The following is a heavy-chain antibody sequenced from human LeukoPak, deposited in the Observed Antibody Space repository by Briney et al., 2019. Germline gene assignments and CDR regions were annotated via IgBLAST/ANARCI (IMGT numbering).Heavy chain of an antibody. Sequence: PSETLSLTCTVSGGSISSYYWSWIRQPPGKGLEWIGYIYYSGSTNYNPSLKSRVTISVDTSKNQFPLKLSSVTAADTAVYYCARAITMVRGANLNWFDPWGQGTLVTVSS. D-gene: IGHD3-10*01. CDR1: GGSISSYY. V-gene: IGHV4-59*08. CDR3: ARAITMVRGANLNWFDP. CDR2: IYYSGST. J-gene: IGHJ5*02.